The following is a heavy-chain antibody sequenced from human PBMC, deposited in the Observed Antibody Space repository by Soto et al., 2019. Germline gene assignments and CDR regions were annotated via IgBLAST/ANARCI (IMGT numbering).Heavy chain of an antibody. V-gene: IGHV1-69*13. CDR2: IIPIFGTA. CDR3: ARDGSGYDGGFDY. J-gene: IGHJ4*02. Sequence: SVKVSCKASGGTFSSYAISWVRQAPGQGLEWMGGIIPIFGTANYAQKFQGRVTITADESTSTAYMELSSLRSEDTAVYYCARDGSGYDGGFDYWGQGTLVTVSS. D-gene: IGHD3-10*01. CDR1: GGTFSSYA.